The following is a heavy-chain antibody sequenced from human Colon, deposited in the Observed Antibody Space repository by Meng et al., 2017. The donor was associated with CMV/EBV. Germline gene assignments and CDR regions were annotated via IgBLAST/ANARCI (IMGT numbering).Heavy chain of an antibody. CDR2: IYWDDDK. J-gene: IGHJ4*02. V-gene: IGHV2-5*02. CDR1: GFSLDSHGVG. D-gene: IGHD2-21*01. Sequence: QIPLKESGPTPVKPTQTFTLPCTFSGFSLDSHGVGVGWIRQPPGKAPERVALIYWDDDKRYSPSLENRLTITKDTSKNQVVLTMTDMGPMDTATYFCSRRRTSIPFDYWGQGILVTSPQ. CDR3: SRRRTSIPFDY.